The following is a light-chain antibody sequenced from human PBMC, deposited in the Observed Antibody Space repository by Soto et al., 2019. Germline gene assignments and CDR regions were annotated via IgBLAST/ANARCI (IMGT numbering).Light chain of an antibody. V-gene: IGKV3-20*01. CDR2: GAS. J-gene: IGKJ2*01. Sequence: EIVLMQSPGTLSFSPGERSTLSFISSQTLRRTYIAWCQQKPGQAPRVLIYGASKRATGIPDRFSGSGSGTDFSLTISRLEPEDFAVYYCHQYDNAPQTYGQGTKVDIK. CDR1: QTLRRTY. CDR3: HQYDNAPQT.